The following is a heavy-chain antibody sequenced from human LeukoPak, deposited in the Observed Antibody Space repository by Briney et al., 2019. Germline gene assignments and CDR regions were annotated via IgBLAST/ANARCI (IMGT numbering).Heavy chain of an antibody. CDR1: GGTFSSYA. J-gene: IGHJ6*02. V-gene: IGHV1-69*13. Sequence: SVKVSGKAFGGTFSSYAISWVRQAPGQGLEWMGGIIPIFGTANYAKKFQGRVTITADESTSTAYMELSSLRSEDAAVYYCASFCSSTSCYARSYYYGMDVWGQGTTVTVSS. CDR3: ASFCSSTSCYARSYYYGMDV. CDR2: IIPIFGTA. D-gene: IGHD2-2*01.